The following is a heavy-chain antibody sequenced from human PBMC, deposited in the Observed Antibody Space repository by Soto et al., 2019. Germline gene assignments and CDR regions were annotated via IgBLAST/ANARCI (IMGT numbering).Heavy chain of an antibody. D-gene: IGHD6-6*01. Sequence: ASVKVSCKASGYTFTGYYMHWVRLAPGQGLEWMGWINPNSGGTNYAQKFQGRVTMTRDTSISTAYMELSRLRSDDTAVYYRARAPNPYSSSSGWFDPWGQGTLVTVSS. V-gene: IGHV1-2*02. CDR3: ARAPNPYSSSSGWFDP. J-gene: IGHJ5*02. CDR2: INPNSGGT. CDR1: GYTFTGYY.